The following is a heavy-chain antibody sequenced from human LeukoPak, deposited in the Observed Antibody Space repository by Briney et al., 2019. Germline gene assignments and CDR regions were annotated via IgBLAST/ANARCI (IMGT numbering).Heavy chain of an antibody. D-gene: IGHD3-9*01. CDR1: GGSISSYY. CDR3: ARHPTSYYDILTGPFDY. CDR2: IYYSGST. V-gene: IGHV4-59*08. Sequence: SETLSLTCTASGGSISSYYWSWIRQPPGKGLEWIGYIYYSGSTNYNPSLKSRVTISVDTSMNQFSLKLSSVTAADTAVYYCARHPTSYYDILTGPFDYWGQGTLVTVSS. J-gene: IGHJ4*02.